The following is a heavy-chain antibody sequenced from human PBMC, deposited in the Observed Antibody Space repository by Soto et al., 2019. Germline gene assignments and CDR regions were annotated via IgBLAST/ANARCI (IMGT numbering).Heavy chain of an antibody. CDR1: GFTFSSYD. D-gene: IGHD1-26*01. V-gene: IGHV3-23*01. CDR3: ARDMAGSGRYLDYYYYGMDV. Sequence: GGSLRLSCAASGFTFSSYDMSWVRQAPGKGLEWVSAISSSGSTTYYADSVKGRFTISRDNAKNSLYLQMNSLRDEDTAVYYCARDMAGSGRYLDYYYYGMDVWGQGTTVTVSS. CDR2: ISSSGSTT. J-gene: IGHJ6*02.